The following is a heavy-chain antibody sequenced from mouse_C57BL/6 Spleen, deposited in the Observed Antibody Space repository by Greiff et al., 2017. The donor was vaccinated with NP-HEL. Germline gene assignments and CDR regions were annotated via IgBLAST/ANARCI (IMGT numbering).Heavy chain of an antibody. CDR3: ARGDSNLHF. V-gene: IGHV5-4*03. D-gene: IGHD2-5*01. J-gene: IGHJ3*01. CDR2: ISDGGSYT. CDR1: GFTFSSYA. Sequence: EVMLVESGGGLVKPGGSLKLSCAASGFTFSSYAMSWVRQTPEKRLEWVATISDGGSYTYYPDNVKGRFTISRDNAKNNLYLQMSHLKSEDTAMYYCARGDSNLHFWGQGTLVTVSA.